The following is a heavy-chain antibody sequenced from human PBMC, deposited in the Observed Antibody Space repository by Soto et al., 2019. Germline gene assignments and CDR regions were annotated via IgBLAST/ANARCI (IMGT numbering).Heavy chain of an antibody. CDR3: AREARIVVVPAARNYYYYGMDV. CDR2: IIPIFGTA. J-gene: IGHJ6*02. Sequence: ASVKVSCKASGDTFSSYDISWVRQAPGQGLEWMGGIIPIFGTANYAQKFQGRVTITADESTSTAYMELSSLRSEDTAVYYCAREARIVVVPAARNYYYYGMDVWGQGTTVTVSS. CDR1: GDTFSSYD. V-gene: IGHV1-69*13. D-gene: IGHD2-2*01.